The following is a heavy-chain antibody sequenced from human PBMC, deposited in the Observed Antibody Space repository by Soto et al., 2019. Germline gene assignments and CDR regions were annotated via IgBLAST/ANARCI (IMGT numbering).Heavy chain of an antibody. J-gene: IGHJ3*02. V-gene: IGHV4-30-4*01. CDR2: IYYSGST. D-gene: IGHD3-16*02. CDR3: ARDRMNANYVWGSYRSPDAFDI. CDR1: VVSISIFDHY. Sequence: SETLSLTCTVSVVSISIFDHYWSWLRHPPGNCLYCIGYIYYSGSTYYNPSLKSRVTISVDTSKNQFSLKPSSVTAADTAVYYCARDRMNANYVWGSYRSPDAFDIWGQGTMVTVSS.